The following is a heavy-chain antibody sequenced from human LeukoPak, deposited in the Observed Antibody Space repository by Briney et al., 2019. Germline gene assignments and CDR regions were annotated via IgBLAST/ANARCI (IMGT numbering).Heavy chain of an antibody. D-gene: IGHD6-19*01. V-gene: IGHV1-69*05. J-gene: IGHJ3*02. CDR1: GGTFSSYA. Sequence: SVKVSCKAFGGTFSSYAISWVRQAPGQGLEWMGGIIPIFGTANYAQKFQGRVTITTAESTSTAYMELSSPRSEDTAVYYCASLTIAVAAFDIWGQGTMVTVSS. CDR3: ASLTIAVAAFDI. CDR2: IIPIFGTA.